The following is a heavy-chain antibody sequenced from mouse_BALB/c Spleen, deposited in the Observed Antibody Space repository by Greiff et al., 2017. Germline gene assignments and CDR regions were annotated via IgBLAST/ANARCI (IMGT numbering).Heavy chain of an antibody. J-gene: IGHJ4*01. D-gene: IGHD2-2*01. V-gene: IGHV14-3*02. CDR2: IDPANGNT. CDR3: ALYGFYAMDY. CDR1: GFNIKDTY. Sequence: VQLQQSGAELVKPGASVKLSCTASGFNIKDTYMHWVKQRPEQGLEWIGRIDPANGNTKYDPKFQGKATITADTASNTAYLQLSSLTSEDTAVYYCALYGFYAMDYWGQGTSVTVSS.